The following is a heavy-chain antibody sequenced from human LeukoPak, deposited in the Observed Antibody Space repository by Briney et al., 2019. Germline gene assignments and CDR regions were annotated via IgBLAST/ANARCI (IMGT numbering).Heavy chain of an antibody. CDR2: MNPNSGNT. CDR3: ASGGSGSFPFDY. J-gene: IGHJ4*02. Sequence: ASVKVSCKASGYTFTSYDINWVRQATGQGLEWMGWMNPNSGNTGYAQKFQGRVTMTRNTSISTAYMELSSLRSEDTAVYYCASGGSGSFPFDYWGQGTLVTVSS. D-gene: IGHD3-10*01. V-gene: IGHV1-8*01. CDR1: GYTFTSYD.